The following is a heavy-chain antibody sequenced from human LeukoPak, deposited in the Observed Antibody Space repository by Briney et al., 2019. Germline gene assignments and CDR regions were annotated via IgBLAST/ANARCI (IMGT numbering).Heavy chain of an antibody. J-gene: IGHJ4*02. CDR2: INHSGST. CDR1: GGSFSGYY. Sequence: SETLSLTCAVYGGSFSGYYWSWIRQPPGKGLEWIGEINHSGSTNYNPSLKSRVTISVDTSKNQFSLKLSSVTAADTAVYYCRLVPSEFSDYWGQGTLVTVSS. D-gene: IGHD6-6*01. V-gene: IGHV4-34*03. CDR3: RLVPSEFSDY.